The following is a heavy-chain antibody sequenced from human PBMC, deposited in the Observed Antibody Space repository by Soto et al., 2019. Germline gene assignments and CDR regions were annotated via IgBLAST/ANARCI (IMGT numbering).Heavy chain of an antibody. CDR1: GGTLSSYA. CDR3: ARSVSFRYQLLKRGMDV. J-gene: IGHJ6*02. CDR2: IIPIFATA. V-gene: IGHV1-69*01. D-gene: IGHD2-2*01. Sequence: QVQLVQFGAEVKKPGSSVKVSCKASGGTLSSYAISWVRQAPGQGLEWIGGIIPIFATANYAQKFQGRVMITVDESTSTAYMELSSLRSEDTAVYYCARSVSFRYQLLKRGMDVWGQGTTVTVSS.